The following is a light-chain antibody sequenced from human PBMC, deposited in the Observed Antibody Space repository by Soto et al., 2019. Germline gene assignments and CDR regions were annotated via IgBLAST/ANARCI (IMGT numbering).Light chain of an antibody. CDR3: AAWDDRLNGVV. Sequence: QSVLTQPPSASGTPGQRVTISCSGSSSNIGSKTVNWYQQHPGTAPKLLIYSNNQRPSGVPDRFSGSKSGTSASLAISGLQSEDEADYYCAAWDDRLNGVVFGGGTKLTVL. CDR1: SSNIGSKT. J-gene: IGLJ2*01. V-gene: IGLV1-44*01. CDR2: SNN.